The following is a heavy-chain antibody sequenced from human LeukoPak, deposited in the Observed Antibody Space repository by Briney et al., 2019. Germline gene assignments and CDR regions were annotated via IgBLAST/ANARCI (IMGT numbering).Heavy chain of an antibody. CDR2: IIPIFGTA. Sequence: EASVRVSCKASGGTFSSYAISWVRQAPGQGLEWMGRIIPIFGTANYAQKFQGRVTITTDESTSTAYMELSSLRSEDTAVYYCARAAYYYGSGNWYFDLWGRGTLVTVSS. V-gene: IGHV1-69*05. J-gene: IGHJ2*01. CDR1: GGTFSSYA. CDR3: ARAAYYYGSGNWYFDL. D-gene: IGHD3-10*01.